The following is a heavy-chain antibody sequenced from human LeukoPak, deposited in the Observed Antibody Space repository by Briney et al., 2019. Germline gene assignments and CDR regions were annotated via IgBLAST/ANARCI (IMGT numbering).Heavy chain of an antibody. CDR1: GGSISSYY. V-gene: IGHV4-59*01. D-gene: IGHD6-6*01. CDR2: IYYSGGT. J-gene: IGHJ6*02. CDR3: ASSSIAARPGYYYYYYGMDV. Sequence: SETLSLTCTVSGGSISSYYWSWIRQPPGKGLEWIGYIYYSGGTNYNPSLKSRVTISVDTSKNHFSLKLSSVTAADTAVYYCASSSIAARPGYYYYYYGMDVWGQGTTVTVSS.